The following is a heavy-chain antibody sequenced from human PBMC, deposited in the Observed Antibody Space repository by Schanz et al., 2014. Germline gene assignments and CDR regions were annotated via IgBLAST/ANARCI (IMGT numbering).Heavy chain of an antibody. Sequence: VQLVESGGGLIQPGGSLRLSCAVSGFTVNTNYMSWIRQAPGKGLECISYISSRGTTIYYADSVKGRFTISRDNAENSLYLQMSSLRAEGPAVYYCASSSYRLLSYYYAMDVWGQGTTVTVSS. D-gene: IGHD1-26*01. J-gene: IGHJ6*02. CDR3: ASSSYRLLSYYYAMDV. CDR1: GFTVNTNY. CDR2: ISSRGTTI. V-gene: IGHV3-11*01.